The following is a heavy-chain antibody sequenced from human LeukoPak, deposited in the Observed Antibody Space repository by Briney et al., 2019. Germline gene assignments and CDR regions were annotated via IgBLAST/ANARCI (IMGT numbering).Heavy chain of an antibody. V-gene: IGHV5-51*01. D-gene: IGHD2-15*01. CDR1: GYSFTSYW. CDR3: ARRVVNNRNWYFNL. CDR2: IYPGDSDT. J-gene: IGHJ2*01. Sequence: GESLKISCKGSGYSFTSYWIGWVRQMPGKGLEWMGIIYPGDSDTRYSPSFQGQVTISADKSINTAYLEWSSLKASDTAMYYCARRVVNNRNWYFNLWGRGTLVTVSS.